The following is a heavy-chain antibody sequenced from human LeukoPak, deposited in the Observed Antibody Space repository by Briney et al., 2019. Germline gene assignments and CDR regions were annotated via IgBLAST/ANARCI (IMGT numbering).Heavy chain of an antibody. V-gene: IGHV3-48*04. Sequence: PGGSLRLSCAASGLTFSSYSMNWVRQAPGKGLEWVSYISSRSSTIYYADSVKGRFTISRDNATNSLYLQMNSLRAEDTAVYYCARDKWRGYYFDYWGQGTLVTVSS. CDR3: ARDKWRGYYFDY. CDR2: ISSRSSTI. J-gene: IGHJ4*02. D-gene: IGHD5-12*01. CDR1: GLTFSSYS.